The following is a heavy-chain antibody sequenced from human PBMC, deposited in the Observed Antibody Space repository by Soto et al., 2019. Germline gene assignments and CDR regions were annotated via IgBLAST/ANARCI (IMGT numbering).Heavy chain of an antibody. CDR1: GGSFSGYY. D-gene: IGHD3-16*01. CDR2: INHSGST. Sequence: LSLTCAVYGGSFSGYYWSWIRQSPGKGLEWIGEINHSGSTNYTPSLKSRVTISVDTSKNQVSLKLSSVTAADTAVYYCARTTAFVSGTYPPAHFDYWGQGTRVTVSS. J-gene: IGHJ4*02. V-gene: IGHV4-34*01. CDR3: ARTTAFVSGTYPPAHFDY.